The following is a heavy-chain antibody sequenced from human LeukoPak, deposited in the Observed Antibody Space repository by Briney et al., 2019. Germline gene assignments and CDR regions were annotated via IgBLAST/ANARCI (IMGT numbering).Heavy chain of an antibody. CDR3: GRNSYYSVDN. Sequence: PSETLSLTCGVSGGSISSDNWWSWVRQPPGKGLEWIGEIHHSGRINNNPSLKSRVTISVDKSKNQLSLKLSSVTAADTAVYYCGRNSYYSVDNWGQGTLVTVSS. CDR1: GGSISSDNW. D-gene: IGHD3-10*01. CDR2: IHHSGRI. V-gene: IGHV4-4*02. J-gene: IGHJ4*02.